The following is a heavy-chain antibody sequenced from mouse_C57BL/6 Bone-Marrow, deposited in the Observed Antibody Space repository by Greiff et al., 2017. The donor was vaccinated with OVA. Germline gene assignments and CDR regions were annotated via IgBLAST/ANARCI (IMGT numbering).Heavy chain of an antibody. CDR1: GYTFTSYW. CDR3: TNYYGSSYSAWFAY. V-gene: IGHV1-74*01. J-gene: IGHJ3*01. D-gene: IGHD1-1*01. CDR2: IHPSDSDT. Sequence: VQLQQSGAELVKPGASVKVSCKASGYTFTSYWMHWVKQRPGQGLEWIGRIHPSDSDTNYNQKFKGKATLTVDKSSSTAYMQLSSLTSEDTSVYYCTNYYGSSYSAWFAYWGQGTLVTVSA.